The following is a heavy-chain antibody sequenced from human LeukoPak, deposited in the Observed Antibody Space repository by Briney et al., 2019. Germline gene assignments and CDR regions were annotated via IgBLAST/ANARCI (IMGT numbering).Heavy chain of an antibody. CDR1: GFTFSSYS. CDR2: ISSSSSYI. J-gene: IGHJ4*02. V-gene: IGHV3-21*01. Sequence: GGSLRLSCAASGFTFSSYSMNWVRQAPGKGLEWVSSISSSSSYIYYADSVKGRFTISRDNAKNSLYLQMNSLRAEDTAVYYCARDDGYSYGYGDYWGQGTLVTVSS. CDR3: ARDDGYSYGYGDY. D-gene: IGHD5-18*01.